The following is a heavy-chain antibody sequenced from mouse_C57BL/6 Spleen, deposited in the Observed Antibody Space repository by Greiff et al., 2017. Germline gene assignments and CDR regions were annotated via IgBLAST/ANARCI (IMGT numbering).Heavy chain of an antibody. Sequence: QVQLQQSGAELARPGASVKLSCKASGYTFTSYGISWVKQRSGQGLEWIGEIYPRSGNTYYNEKFKGKATLTADKSSSTAYMELRSLTSEDSVVYFCAPRGIYYGYDGSWFAYWGQGTLVTVSA. CDR3: APRGIYYGYDGSWFAY. V-gene: IGHV1-81*01. J-gene: IGHJ3*01. CDR2: IYPRSGNT. D-gene: IGHD2-2*01. CDR1: GYTFTSYG.